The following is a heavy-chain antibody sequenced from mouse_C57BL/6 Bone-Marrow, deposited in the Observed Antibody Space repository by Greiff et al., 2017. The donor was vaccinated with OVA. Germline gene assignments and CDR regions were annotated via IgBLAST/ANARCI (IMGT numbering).Heavy chain of an antibody. D-gene: IGHD2-13*01. CDR1: GYSFSSSR. V-gene: IGHV1-82*01. CDR2: IFTDDGDT. J-gene: IGHJ3*01. CDR3: ARSDCAWYAY. Sequence: QVQLQQSGPALVKPGDSVTLSCTASGYSFSSSRLNWVKRRPAKGLEWIGRIFTDDGDTNYNGKFKDKATMTADKSTSTSYMQRSSLTSEDSAVYCCARSDCAWYAYWGQGTLVTVSA.